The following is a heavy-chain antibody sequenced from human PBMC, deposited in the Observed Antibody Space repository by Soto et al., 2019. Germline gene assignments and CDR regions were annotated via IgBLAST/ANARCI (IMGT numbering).Heavy chain of an antibody. D-gene: IGHD3-10*02. J-gene: IGHJ5*02. V-gene: IGHV4-59*01. CDR3: ARTLFGWGIWFDP. Sequence: PSETLSLTCTVSGGSINSYYWSWIRQPPGKGLEWIGYIYYTGNTNYNPSLKSRVTISVDTSKNQFSLKLSSVTAADTAVYYCARTLFGWGIWFDPWGQGTLVTVSS. CDR1: GGSINSYY. CDR2: IYYTGNT.